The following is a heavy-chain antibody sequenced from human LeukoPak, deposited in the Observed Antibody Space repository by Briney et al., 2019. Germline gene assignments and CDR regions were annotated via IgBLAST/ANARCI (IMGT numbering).Heavy chain of an antibody. CDR3: ARHPMVRGVITRFDP. V-gene: IGHV4-34*01. Sequence: GSLRLSCAASGFTFSSYSMNWVRQAPGKGLEWIATIYHSGSTYYNPSLKSRVTISVDTSKNQFSLKLSSVTAADTAVYYCARHPMVRGVITRFDPWGKGTLVTVSS. CDR1: GFTFSSYS. D-gene: IGHD3-10*01. CDR2: IYHSGST. J-gene: IGHJ5*02.